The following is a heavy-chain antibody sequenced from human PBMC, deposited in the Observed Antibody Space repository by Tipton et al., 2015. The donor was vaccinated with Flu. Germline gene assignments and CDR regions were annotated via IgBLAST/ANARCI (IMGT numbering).Heavy chain of an antibody. V-gene: IGHV3-9*01. Sequence: SLRLSCAASGFTFDDYTMHWVRQPPGKGLEWVSGISWSTGYIDYADSVKGRFTISRDSAKNSLYLQMNSLRAEDTAVYYCARGGGTTIATAGTAIDYWGQGTLVTVSS. D-gene: IGHD6-13*01. J-gene: IGHJ4*02. CDR3: ARGGGTTIATAGTAIDY. CDR1: GFTFDDYT. CDR2: ISWSTGYI.